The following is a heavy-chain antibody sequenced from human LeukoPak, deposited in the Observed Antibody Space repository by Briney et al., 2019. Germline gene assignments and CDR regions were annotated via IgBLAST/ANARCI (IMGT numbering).Heavy chain of an antibody. CDR2: IHTSGST. Sequence: SETLSLTCTVSGGSISSYYWNWIRQPAGKGLEWVARIHTSGSTNYNPSLKSRVTMSVDTSKNKFSLQLSSVTAADTTVYYCARTISYGFSYYYYYMDVWGKGTTVTVSS. D-gene: IGHD5-18*01. V-gene: IGHV4-4*07. CDR3: ARTISYGFSYYYYYMDV. CDR1: GGSISSYY. J-gene: IGHJ6*03.